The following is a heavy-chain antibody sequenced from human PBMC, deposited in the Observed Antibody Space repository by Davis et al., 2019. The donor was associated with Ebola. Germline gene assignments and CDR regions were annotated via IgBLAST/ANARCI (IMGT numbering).Heavy chain of an antibody. CDR1: GYTFTSYG. CDR3: ARGRTVTGTRGLSWFDP. CDR2: ISAYNDNT. V-gene: IGHV1-18*01. Sequence: ASVKVSCKASGYTFTSYGISWVRQAPGQGLEWMGWISAYNDNTNYAQKLQGRVTMTTDTSTSTAYMELRSLRSDDTAVYYCARGRTVTGTRGLSWFDPWGQGALVTVSS. J-gene: IGHJ5*02. D-gene: IGHD6-19*01.